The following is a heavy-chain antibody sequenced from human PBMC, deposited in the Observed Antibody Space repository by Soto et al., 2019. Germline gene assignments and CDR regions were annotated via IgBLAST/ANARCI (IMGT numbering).Heavy chain of an antibody. Sequence: AVKVSFKASGGTFSSYAISWVRQAPGQGLDCIGGIIPIFGTANYAQKFQGRVTITADKSTSTAYMELSSLRSEDTAVYYCARAEPGLLRYFDRKPYGMDVWGQGTTVTISS. CDR1: GGTFSSYA. CDR3: ARAEPGLLRYFDRKPYGMDV. D-gene: IGHD3-9*01. J-gene: IGHJ6*02. V-gene: IGHV1-69*06. CDR2: IIPIFGTA.